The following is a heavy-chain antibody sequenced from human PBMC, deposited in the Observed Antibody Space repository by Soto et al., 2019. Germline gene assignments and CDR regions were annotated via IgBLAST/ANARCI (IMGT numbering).Heavy chain of an antibody. CDR1: GGSVSSGSYY. CDR2: IYYSGST. CDR3: ARAGSSSWYYFDY. V-gene: IGHV4-61*01. D-gene: IGHD6-6*01. Sequence: SETLSLTCTVSGGSVSSGSYYWSWIRQPPGKGLEWIGYIYYSGSTNYNPSLKSRVTISVDTSKNQFSLKLSSVTAADTAVYYCARAGSSSWYYFDYWGQRTLVTVSS. J-gene: IGHJ4*02.